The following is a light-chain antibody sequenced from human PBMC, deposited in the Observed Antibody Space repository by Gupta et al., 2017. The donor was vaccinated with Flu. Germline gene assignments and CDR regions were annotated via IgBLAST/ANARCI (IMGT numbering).Light chain of an antibody. CDR1: RSNSGGQP. CDR3: ASWDDSLNAYV. V-gene: IGLV1-44*01. J-gene: IGLJ1*01. Sequence: RRSNSGGQPVNWYQEHPGKAPKLLLYMNDRRPSGVPDRFSGSKSGTSASLAITGLQSEDEGEYYCASWDDSLNAYVFGTGTKVSVL. CDR2: MND.